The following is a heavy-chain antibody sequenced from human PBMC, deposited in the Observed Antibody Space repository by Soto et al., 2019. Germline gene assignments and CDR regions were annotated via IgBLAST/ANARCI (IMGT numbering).Heavy chain of an antibody. J-gene: IGHJ4*02. CDR3: ARHRRYCSSTSCPLDY. CDR1: GGSISSSSYY. V-gene: IGHV4-39*01. D-gene: IGHD2-2*01. CDR2: IYYSGST. Sequence: QLQLQEPGPGLVKPSETLSLTCTVSGGSISSSSYYWGWIRQPPGKGLEWIGSIYYSGSTYYNPSLKSRVTISVDTSKNQFSLKLSSVTAADTAVYYCARHRRYCSSTSCPLDYWGQGTLVTVSS.